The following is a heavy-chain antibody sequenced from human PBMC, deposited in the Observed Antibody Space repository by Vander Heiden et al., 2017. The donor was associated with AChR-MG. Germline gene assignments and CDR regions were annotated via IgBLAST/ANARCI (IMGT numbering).Heavy chain of an antibody. J-gene: IGHJ5*02. CDR3: ARYHGRYYDFWSGFHSWFDP. D-gene: IGHD3-3*01. V-gene: IGHV4-59*01. CDR1: GGSISSYY. CDR2: IYYSGST. Sequence: QVQLQESGPGLVKPSETLSLTCPVSGGSISSYYWSWIRQPPGKGLEWIGYIYYSGSTNYNPSLKSRVTISVDTSKNQFSLKLSSVTAADTAVYYCARYHGRYYDFWSGFHSWFDPWGQGTLVTVSS.